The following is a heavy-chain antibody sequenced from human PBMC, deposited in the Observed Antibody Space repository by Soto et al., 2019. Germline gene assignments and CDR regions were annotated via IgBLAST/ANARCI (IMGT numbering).Heavy chain of an antibody. D-gene: IGHD3-10*01. Sequence: QVQVVESGGGVVQPGRSLRLSCAASGFTFSNYGMHWVRQAPGKGLVWVAVISYDGSIEYYSESVKGRFTMSRDNSENTVYLQMNSLRTEDTAVYFCGRDWVWFGAHPIDNWGQGTLVTVSS. CDR3: GRDWVWFGAHPIDN. CDR2: ISYDGSIE. J-gene: IGHJ4*02. V-gene: IGHV3-30*03. CDR1: GFTFSNYG.